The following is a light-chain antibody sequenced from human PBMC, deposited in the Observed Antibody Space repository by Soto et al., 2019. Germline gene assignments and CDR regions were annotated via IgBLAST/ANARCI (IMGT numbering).Light chain of an antibody. J-gene: IGKJ4*01. V-gene: IGKV3-11*01. CDR1: QSVSSY. CDR3: QQRINWPLT. Sequence: EMVLTQSPATLSLSAGERATLSCRASQSVSSYLAWYQQKPGQAPRLLIYDASNRATGIPARFSGSGSGTYVALTFSSLEPEDFAVYFCQQRINWPLTFGGGTKVEIK. CDR2: DAS.